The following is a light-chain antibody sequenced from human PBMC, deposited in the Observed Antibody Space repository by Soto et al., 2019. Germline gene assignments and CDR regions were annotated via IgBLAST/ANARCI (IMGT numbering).Light chain of an antibody. CDR2: GNS. CDR3: QSYDSSLSASV. CDR1: SSNIGAGYD. J-gene: IGLJ1*01. Sequence: QSVLTQPPSVSGAPGQRVTISCTGSSSNIGAGYDVHWYQQLPGTAPKLLIYGNSNRPSGVPDRFSGSKSGTSASLAITGRQAEDEADYYCQSYDSSLSASVFGTGTKLTVL. V-gene: IGLV1-40*01.